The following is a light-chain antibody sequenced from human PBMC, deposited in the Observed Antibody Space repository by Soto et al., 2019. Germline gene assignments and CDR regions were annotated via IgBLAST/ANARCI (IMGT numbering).Light chain of an antibody. Sequence: EIVLTQSPGTLSLSPGERATLSCRASQSVSSSSLAWYQQKPGQAPRLLIYGASSRATGIPDRFSGSGSGTDFTLTIRRLEPEDFAVYYCQQYRTFGQGTKVEIK. J-gene: IGKJ1*01. CDR3: QQYRT. CDR1: QSVSSSS. V-gene: IGKV3-20*01. CDR2: GAS.